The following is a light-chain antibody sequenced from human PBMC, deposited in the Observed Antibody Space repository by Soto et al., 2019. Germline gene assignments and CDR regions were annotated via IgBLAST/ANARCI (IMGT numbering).Light chain of an antibody. J-gene: IGLJ1*01. CDR2: EVT. CDR1: SSDVGRYNT. Sequence: QSVLTQPASVSGSPGQTITISCTGTSSDVGRYNTVSWYQHHPGKAPKLIIYEVTHRPAGISDRFSASKSGNTASLTISGLQAEDEGDYYCNSLRVNHLYVFGSGTKVTVL. CDR3: NSLRVNHLYV. V-gene: IGLV2-14*01.